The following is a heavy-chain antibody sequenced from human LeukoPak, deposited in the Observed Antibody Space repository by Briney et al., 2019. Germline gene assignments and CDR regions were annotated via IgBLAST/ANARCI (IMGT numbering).Heavy chain of an antibody. D-gene: IGHD3-10*01. CDR3: GRLWYGGGDY. J-gene: IGHJ4*02. CDR1: GGSISSGSYY. CDR2: IYTSGST. V-gene: IGHV4-61*02. Sequence: SQTLSLTCTVSGGSISSGSYYWSWIRQPAGKGLEWIGRIYTSGSTNYNPSLKSRVTISVDTSKNQFSLKLSSVTAADTAVYYCGRLWYGGGDYWGQGTLVTVSS.